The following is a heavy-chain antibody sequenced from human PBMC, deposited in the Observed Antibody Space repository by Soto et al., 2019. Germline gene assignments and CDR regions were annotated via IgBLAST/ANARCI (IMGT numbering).Heavy chain of an antibody. D-gene: IGHD5-12*01. Sequence: PSETLSLTCAVYGGSFRGYYWSWIRQPPGKGLEWIGEINHSGSTNYNPSLKSRVTISVDTSKNQFSLKLSSVTAADTAVYYCARGCKWPSYYYGMDVWGQGTTVTVSS. V-gene: IGHV4-34*01. CDR3: ARGCKWPSYYYGMDV. CDR1: GGSFRGYY. J-gene: IGHJ6*02. CDR2: INHSGST.